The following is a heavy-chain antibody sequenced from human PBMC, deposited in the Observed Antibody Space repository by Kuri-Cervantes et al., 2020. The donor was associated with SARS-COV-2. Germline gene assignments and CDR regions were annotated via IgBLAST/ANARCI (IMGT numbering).Heavy chain of an antibody. J-gene: IGHJ4*02. V-gene: IGHV3-11*06. CDR2: ISGSSTYP. D-gene: IGHD1-26*01. CDR1: GFTFSDYY. Sequence: GGSLRLSCVASGFTFSDYYMSWIRQAPGKGLEWVSHISGSSTYPRYADSVKGQFTISRDNAKNTLYLEMNSLRAEDTAVYYCARDLLTVQLPDYWGQGTLVTVSS. CDR3: ARDLLTVQLPDY.